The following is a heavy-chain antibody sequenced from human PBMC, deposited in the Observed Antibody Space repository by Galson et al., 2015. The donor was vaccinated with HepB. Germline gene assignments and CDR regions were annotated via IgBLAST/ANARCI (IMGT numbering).Heavy chain of an antibody. Sequence: QSGAEVKKPGESLKISCKGSGYSFTSYWIGWVRQMPGKGLEWMGIIYPGDSDTRYSPSFQGQVTISADKSISTAYLQWSSLKASDTAMYYCARSLHGRGTYYYDTSRWYVDLWGRGTLVTVSS. V-gene: IGHV5-51*03. J-gene: IGHJ2*01. D-gene: IGHD3-22*01. CDR3: ARSLHGRGTYYYDTSRWYVDL. CDR1: GYSFTSYW. CDR2: IYPGDSDT.